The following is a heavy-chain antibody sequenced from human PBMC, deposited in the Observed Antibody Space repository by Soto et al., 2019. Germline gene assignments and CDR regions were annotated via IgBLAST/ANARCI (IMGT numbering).Heavy chain of an antibody. J-gene: IGHJ4*02. D-gene: IGHD6-13*01. CDR2: ISGSGGTT. CDR3: AKGTARSGTEGTLDY. V-gene: IGHV3-23*01. Sequence: VGSLRLSCAASGFTFSSYAMSWVRQAPGKGLEWVSAISGSGGTTYYADSAKGRFTISRDNPKNTLYLQMTSLTAEDTAVYYCAKGTARSGTEGTLDYWGQGTLVTVS. CDR1: GFTFSSYA.